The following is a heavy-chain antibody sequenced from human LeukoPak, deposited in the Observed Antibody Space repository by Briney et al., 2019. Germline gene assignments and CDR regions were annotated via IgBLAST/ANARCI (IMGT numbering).Heavy chain of an antibody. CDR2: INPSGGST. J-gene: IGHJ3*02. Sequence: ASVKVSCKASGYTFTSYYMHWVRQAPGQGLEWMGLINPSGGSTSYAQKFQGRVTMTRDTSTSTVYMELSSLRAEDTAVYYCAKGLGEQWLVRGDAFDIWGQGTMVTVSS. CDR3: AKGLGEQWLVRGDAFDI. CDR1: GYTFTSYY. V-gene: IGHV1-46*01. D-gene: IGHD6-19*01.